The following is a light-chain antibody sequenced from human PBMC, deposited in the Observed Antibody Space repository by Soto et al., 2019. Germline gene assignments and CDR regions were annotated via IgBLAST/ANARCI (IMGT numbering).Light chain of an antibody. CDR3: QKYNSAPPWT. CDR1: QGISNH. V-gene: IGKV1-27*01. CDR2: AAS. J-gene: IGKJ1*01. Sequence: DIQMTQSPSSLSASVGDRDTITCRASQGISNHLAWYQQKPGKVPNLLIYAASTLQSGVPSRFSGSGSRTNFTLTISRLQPEDVPTYYCQKYNSAPPWTFGQGTKVDIK.